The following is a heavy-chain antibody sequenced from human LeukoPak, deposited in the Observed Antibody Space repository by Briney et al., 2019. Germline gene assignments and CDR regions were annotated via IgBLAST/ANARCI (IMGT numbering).Heavy chain of an antibody. D-gene: IGHD6-6*01. V-gene: IGHV3-23*01. CDR2: LSGGGADT. Sequence: GGSLRLSCAASGFTFNRNNMNWVRQAPGKGLEWVSTLSGGGADTYYADSVKGRFTISRDNSKNTLFLQMNSLRADDTAIYYCTKRGSSSSAFLSDCWGQGTLVTVSS. J-gene: IGHJ4*02. CDR1: GFTFNRNN. CDR3: TKRGSSSSAFLSDC.